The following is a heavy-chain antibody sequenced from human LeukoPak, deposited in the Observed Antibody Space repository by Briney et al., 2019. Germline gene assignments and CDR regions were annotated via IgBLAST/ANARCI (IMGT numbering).Heavy chain of an antibody. V-gene: IGHV3-11*01. CDR1: VFTFSDYY. CDR3: ARMVVPHRFDF. CDR2: LTVSGRTI. J-gene: IGHJ4*02. Sequence: PGGALRLSCAASVFTFSDYYMSWVRQAPGKGLEWLSYLTVSGRTIYYAHSVKGRFTISRDNAKTSLYRQMNSLRAEDTPVYYCARMVVPHRFDFWGQGNLVTVSS. D-gene: IGHD2-2*01.